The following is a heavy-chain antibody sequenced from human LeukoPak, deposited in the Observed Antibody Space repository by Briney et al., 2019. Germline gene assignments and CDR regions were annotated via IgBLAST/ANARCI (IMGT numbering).Heavy chain of an antibody. CDR3: ARLGYYDSSGYLSDY. CDR2: IYPGDSDT. V-gene: IGHV5-51*01. D-gene: IGHD3-22*01. Sequence: GESLQISCQGSGYSFTSYWIGWVRQMPGKGLEWMGIIYPGDSDTRYSPSFQGQVTISAAKSISTAYLQWSSLKASDTAMYYCARLGYYDSSGYLSDYWGQGTLVTVSS. CDR1: GYSFTSYW. J-gene: IGHJ4*02.